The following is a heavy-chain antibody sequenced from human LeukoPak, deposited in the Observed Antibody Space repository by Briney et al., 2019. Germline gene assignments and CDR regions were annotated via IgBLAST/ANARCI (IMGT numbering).Heavy chain of an antibody. CDR2: IYYSGST. V-gene: IGHV4-59*01. Sequence: SETLSLTCAVYGGSFSGYYWSWIRQPPGKGLEWIGYIYYSGSTNYNPSLKSRVTILVDTSKNQFSLKLSSVTAADTAVYYCARGRGLRFLEWLPHRKRASNNWFDPWGQGTLVTVSS. CDR3: ARGRGLRFLEWLPHRKRASNNWFDP. J-gene: IGHJ5*02. CDR1: GGSFSGYY. D-gene: IGHD3-3*01.